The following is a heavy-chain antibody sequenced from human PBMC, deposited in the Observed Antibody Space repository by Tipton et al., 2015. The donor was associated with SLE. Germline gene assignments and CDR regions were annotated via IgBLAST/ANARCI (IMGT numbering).Heavy chain of an antibody. V-gene: IGHV3-21*04. CDR2: ISSSSSYI. Sequence: SLRLSCAASGFTFSSYSMNWVRQAPGKGLEWVSSISSSSSYIYYADSVKGRFTISRDNAKNSLYLQMNSLRAEDTAVYYCAKGYCSGGSCYPFDPWGQGTLVTVSS. D-gene: IGHD2-15*01. CDR3: AKGYCSGGSCYPFDP. CDR1: GFTFSSYS. J-gene: IGHJ5*02.